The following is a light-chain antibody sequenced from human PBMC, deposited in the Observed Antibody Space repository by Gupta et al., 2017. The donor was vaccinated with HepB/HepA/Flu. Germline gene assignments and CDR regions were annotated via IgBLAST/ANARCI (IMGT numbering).Light chain of an antibody. Sequence: IQLTQFPSTLSASVGDRVTITCRASQSISSWLAWYQQKPGKAPKLLIYKASSLESGVPSRFSGSGSGTEFTLTISSLQPDDFATYYCQQYNSYPCSFGQGTKLEIK. CDR1: QSISSW. CDR2: KAS. CDR3: QQYNSYPCS. V-gene: IGKV1-5*03. J-gene: IGKJ2*04.